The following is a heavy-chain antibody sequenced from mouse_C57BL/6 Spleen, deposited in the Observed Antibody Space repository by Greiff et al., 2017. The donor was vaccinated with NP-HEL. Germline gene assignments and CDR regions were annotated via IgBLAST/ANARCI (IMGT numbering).Heavy chain of an antibody. D-gene: IGHD1-1*01. CDR2: IDPSDSET. J-gene: IGHJ1*03. CDR3: ARRDTVWYFDV. CDR1: GYTFTSYW. V-gene: IGHV1-52*01. Sequence: VQLQQPGAELVRPGSSVKLSCKASGYTFTSYWMQWVKQRPIQGLEWIGNIDPSDSETHYNQKFKDKATLTVDKSSSTAYMQLSSLTSEDSAVYYCARRDTVWYFDVWGTGTTVTVSS.